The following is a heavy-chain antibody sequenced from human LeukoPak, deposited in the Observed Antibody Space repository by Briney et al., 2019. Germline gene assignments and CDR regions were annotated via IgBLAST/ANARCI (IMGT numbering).Heavy chain of an antibody. CDR3: AKDPYSGYDLSHFDY. D-gene: IGHD5-12*01. V-gene: IGHV3-30*18. CDR1: GFTFSSYG. Sequence: GGSLRLSCAASGFTFSSYGMHWVRQAPGKGLEWVAVISYDGSNKYYADSVKGRFTISRDNSKNTLYLQMNSLRAEDTAVYYCAKDPYSGYDLSHFDYWGQGTLVTVSS. J-gene: IGHJ4*02. CDR2: ISYDGSNK.